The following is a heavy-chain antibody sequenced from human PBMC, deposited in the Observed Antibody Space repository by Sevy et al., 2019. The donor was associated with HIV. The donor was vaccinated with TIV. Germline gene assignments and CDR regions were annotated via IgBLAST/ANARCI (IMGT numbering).Heavy chain of an antibody. CDR3: ASEVQYCSGGSCYTVEYFQD. D-gene: IGHD2-15*01. V-gene: IGHV3-33*08. CDR2: IWYDGNNI. J-gene: IGHJ1*01. CDR1: GFTFSSSG. Sequence: GGSLRLSCAASGFTFSSSGMHWVRQAPGKGLEWVAVIWYDGNNIYYADSVKGRFTISRDNTKNTLYLQMNSLRVEDMAVYYCASEVQYCSGGSCYTVEYFQDWGQGTLVTVSS.